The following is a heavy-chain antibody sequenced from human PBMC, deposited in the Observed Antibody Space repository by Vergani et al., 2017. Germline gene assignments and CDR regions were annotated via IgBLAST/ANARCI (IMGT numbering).Heavy chain of an antibody. D-gene: IGHD3-9*01. CDR2: IYYSGST. J-gene: IGHJ4*02. V-gene: IGHV4-59*12. CDR1: GGSISSYY. Sequence: QVQLQESGPGPVKPSETLSLTCTVSGGSISSYYWSWIRQPPGKGLEWIGYIYYSGSTNYNPSLKSRVTISVDTSNNHFSLRLNSLTAADTAVYYCARRSGIVYDIFSGTQYFFDFWGQGTLVTVSS. CDR3: ARRSGIVYDIFSGTQYFFDF.